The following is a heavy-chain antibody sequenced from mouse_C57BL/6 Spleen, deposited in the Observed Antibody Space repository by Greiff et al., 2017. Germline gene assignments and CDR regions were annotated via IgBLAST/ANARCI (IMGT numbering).Heavy chain of an antibody. J-gene: IGHJ2*01. CDR2: IYPSDSET. D-gene: IGHD2-5*01. CDR1: GYTFTSYW. CDR3: ARRESYYSNCFDY. Sequence: QVQLKQSGAELVRPGSSVKLSCKASGYTFTSYWMDWVKQRPGQGLEWIGNIYPSDSETHYNQKFKDKATLTVDKSSSTAYMQLSILTSEDSAVYYCARRESYYSNCFDYWGQGTTLTVSA. V-gene: IGHV1-61*01.